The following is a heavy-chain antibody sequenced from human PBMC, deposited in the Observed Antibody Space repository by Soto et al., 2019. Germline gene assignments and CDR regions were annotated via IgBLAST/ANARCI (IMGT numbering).Heavy chain of an antibody. CDR1: GYNFIGYY. D-gene: IGHD3-10*01. CDR3: ARVWFGAIEFDY. CDR2: INPNGGGT. V-gene: IGHV1-2*02. J-gene: IGHJ4*02. Sequence: QVPLVQSGAEVKKPGTSVRVSCKTSGYNFIGYYIHWVRQAPGQGLEWLGWINPNGGGTSYAQRFQGRVSMTTDTSITTAYMDLRRLRSDDTAVYFCARVWFGAIEFDYWGQGTLVTVSS.